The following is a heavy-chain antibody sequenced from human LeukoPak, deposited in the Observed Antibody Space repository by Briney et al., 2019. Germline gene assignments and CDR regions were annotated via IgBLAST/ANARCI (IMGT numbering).Heavy chain of an antibody. CDR2: INWSSSTI. Sequence: GGSLRLSCAASGFTFSRYCRNWVRQAPGKGLEWVSYINWSSSTIHYADSVKGRFAISRENAKSSLFLQMNSLRAEDTAVYYCAGDGGATMVRGVATYDSWGQGTLVTVSS. D-gene: IGHD3-10*01. CDR1: GFTFSRYC. V-gene: IGHV3-48*04. J-gene: IGHJ4*02. CDR3: AGDGGATMVRGVATYDS.